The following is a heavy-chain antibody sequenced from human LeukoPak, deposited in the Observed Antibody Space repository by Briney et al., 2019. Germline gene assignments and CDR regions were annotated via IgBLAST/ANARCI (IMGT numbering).Heavy chain of an antibody. CDR3: ARPPSGGGYSYGAYYFDY. J-gene: IGHJ4*02. CDR2: ISSSGSTI. CDR1: GFTFSSYE. D-gene: IGHD5-18*01. V-gene: IGHV3-48*03. Sequence: GGSLRLSCAASGFTFSSYEMNWVRQAPGKGLEWVSYISSSGSTIYYADSVKGRFTISRDNAKNSLYLQMNSLRAEDTAVYYCARPPSGGGYSYGAYYFDYWGQGTLVTVSS.